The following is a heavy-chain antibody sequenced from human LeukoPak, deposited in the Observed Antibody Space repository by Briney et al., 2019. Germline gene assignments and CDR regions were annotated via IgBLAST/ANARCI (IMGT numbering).Heavy chain of an antibody. J-gene: IGHJ4*02. D-gene: IGHD2-2*01. CDR2: ISGSGGST. CDR3: AKDRPYCSSTSCYHTLWDY. CDR1: GFTFSSYA. V-gene: IGHV3-23*01. Sequence: HPGGSLRLSCAASGFTFSSYAMSWVRQAPGKGLEWVSAISGSGGSTYYADSVKGRFTISRDNSKNTLYLQMNSLRAEDTAVYYCAKDRPYCSSTSCYHTLWDYWGQGTLVTVSS.